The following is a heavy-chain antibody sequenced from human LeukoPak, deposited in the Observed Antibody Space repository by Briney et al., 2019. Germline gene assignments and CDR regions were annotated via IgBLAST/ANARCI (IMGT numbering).Heavy chain of an antibody. CDR2: VHYSGST. CDR1: GGSISPYY. J-gene: IGHJ4*02. D-gene: IGHD2-15*01. CDR3: ARKISYISVFDY. Sequence: SETLSLTCTVSGGSISPYYWSWSRQPPHKGLEWIGYVHYSGSTKYNPSLKSRVTISLDTSKNQFSLWLSSVTAADTAVYYCARKISYISVFDYWGQGTLVTVSS. V-gene: IGHV4-59*01.